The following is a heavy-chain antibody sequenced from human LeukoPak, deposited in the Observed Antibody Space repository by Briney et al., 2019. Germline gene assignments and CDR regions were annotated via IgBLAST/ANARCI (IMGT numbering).Heavy chain of an antibody. CDR2: ICSGGNT. Sequence: SETLSLTCTVSGGSVSSSYFWGWIRQPPGKGLEWIGSICSGGNTCYNPSLQSRVTISADSSKTHFFLQLTSATAADTAVYYCVRHVAVAGTTRYFDLWGRGTLVTVSS. CDR1: GGSVSSSYF. V-gene: IGHV4-39*01. D-gene: IGHD6-19*01. CDR3: VRHVAVAGTTRYFDL. J-gene: IGHJ2*01.